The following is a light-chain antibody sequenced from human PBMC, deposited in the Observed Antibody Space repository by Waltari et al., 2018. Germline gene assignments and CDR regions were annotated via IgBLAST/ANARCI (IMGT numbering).Light chain of an antibody. CDR3: QQYDGEVLT. V-gene: IGKV3-20*01. CDR1: QSVSRNY. CDR2: GAS. J-gene: IGKJ4*01. Sequence: EIVLTQSPGTLSLSPGERANLSCRASQSVSRNYLNGYQQKGGQAPRLLIPGASIRATGIPARFSCSGSGTDFTLTISRLEPEDFAVYYCQQYDGEVLTFGGGTKVEI.